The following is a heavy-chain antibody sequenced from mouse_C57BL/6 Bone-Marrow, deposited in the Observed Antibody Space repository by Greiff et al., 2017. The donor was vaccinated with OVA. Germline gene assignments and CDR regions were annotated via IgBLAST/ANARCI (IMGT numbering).Heavy chain of an antibody. CDR3: AREIYYGSSYY. J-gene: IGHJ2*01. V-gene: IGHV1-50*01. CDR2: IDPSDSYT. CDR1: GYTFTSYW. D-gene: IGHD1-1*01. Sequence: QVQLKQPGAELVKPGASVKLSCKASGYTFTSYWMQWVKQRPGQGLEWIGEIDPSDSYTNYNQKFKGKATLTVDTSSSTAYMQLSSLTSEDSAVYHCAREIYYGSSYYWGQGTTLTVSS.